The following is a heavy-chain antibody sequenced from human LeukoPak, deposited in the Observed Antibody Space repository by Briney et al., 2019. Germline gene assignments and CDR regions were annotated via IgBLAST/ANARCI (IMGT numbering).Heavy chain of an antibody. V-gene: IGHV3-23*01. Sequence: GGSLRLSCAASGFTFSSFAMNWVRQVPGKGLEWVSVISGSASSTHYADSVKGRFTISRDNIKSTVYLQMNSLRDEDTAIYYCAKDQVVLRHFDWPVGGNYFDSWGQGTLVTVSS. J-gene: IGHJ4*02. CDR2: ISGSASST. CDR1: GFTFSSFA. CDR3: AKDQVVLRHFDWPVGGNYFDS. D-gene: IGHD3-9*01.